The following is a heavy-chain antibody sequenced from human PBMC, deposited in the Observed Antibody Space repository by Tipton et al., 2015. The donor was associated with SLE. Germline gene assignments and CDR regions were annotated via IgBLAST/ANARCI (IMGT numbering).Heavy chain of an antibody. D-gene: IGHD3-10*01. CDR3: ARDGHGSGSYDY. CDR2: IYSTGST. Sequence: TLSLTCTVYGESLSGHYWIWIRQPPGKALEWIGRIYSTGSTNYNPSLQTRVTISVDTPKNQFSLKLTSVTAADTAVYYCARDGHGSGSYDYWGQGTLVTVSS. CDR1: GESLSGHY. V-gene: IGHV4-4*07. J-gene: IGHJ4*02.